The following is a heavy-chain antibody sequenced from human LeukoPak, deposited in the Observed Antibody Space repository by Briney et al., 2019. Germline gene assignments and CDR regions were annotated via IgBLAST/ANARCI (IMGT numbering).Heavy chain of an antibody. J-gene: IGHJ1*01. V-gene: IGHV4-34*01. D-gene: IGHD4-17*01. CDR2: INHRGST. Sequence: PSETLSLTCAVYGGSFSTYYWSWIRQPPGKGLEWIGEINHRGSTNYNPSLKSRVTISLDTSKNQFSLKLSSVTAADTAVYYCARSSGDSNAEYFHHWGQGTLVTVSS. CDR3: ARSSGDSNAEYFHH. CDR1: GGSFSTYY.